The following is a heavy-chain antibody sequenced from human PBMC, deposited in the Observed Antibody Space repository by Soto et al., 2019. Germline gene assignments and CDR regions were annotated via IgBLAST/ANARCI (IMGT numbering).Heavy chain of an antibody. CDR3: ARMYSSGSGWFHP. V-gene: IGHV4-31*03. Sequence: SETLSLTCFVSGYSITAGGYYWSWIRHHPGKGLEWIGSFYSSGSIIYNPSLRSRVSISGDTSSNQFSMSLTSVTAADTARYYCARMYSSGSGWFHPWGQGTL. CDR2: FYSSGSI. J-gene: IGHJ5*02. CDR1: GYSITAGGYY. D-gene: IGHD6-19*01.